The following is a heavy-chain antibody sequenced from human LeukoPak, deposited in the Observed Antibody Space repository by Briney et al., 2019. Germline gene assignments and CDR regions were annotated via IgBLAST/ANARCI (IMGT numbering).Heavy chain of an antibody. CDR1: GFTFSSYS. V-gene: IGHV3-21*01. J-gene: IGHJ6*03. Sequence: TGGSLRLSCAASGFTFSSYSMNWVRQAPGKGLEWVSSISSSSSYIYYADSVKGRFTMSRDNAKNSLYLQMNSLRAEDTAVYYCARVADYYYMDVWGKGTTVTVSS. CDR3: ARVADYYYMDV. CDR2: ISSSSSYI.